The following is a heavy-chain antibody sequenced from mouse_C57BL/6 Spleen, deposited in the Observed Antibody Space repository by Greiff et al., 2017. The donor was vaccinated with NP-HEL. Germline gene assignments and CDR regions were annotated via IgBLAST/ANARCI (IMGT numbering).Heavy chain of an antibody. CDR3: ARHGNYYAMDY. D-gene: IGHD2-1*01. CDR2: IRNKANGYTT. CDR1: GFTFTDYY. Sequence: EVKLMESGGGLVQPGGSLSLSCAASGFTFTDYYMSWVRQPPGKALEWLGFIRNKANGYTTEYSASVKGRFTISRDNSQSILYLQMNALRAEDSATYYCARHGNYYAMDYWGQGTSVTVSS. J-gene: IGHJ4*01. V-gene: IGHV7-3*01.